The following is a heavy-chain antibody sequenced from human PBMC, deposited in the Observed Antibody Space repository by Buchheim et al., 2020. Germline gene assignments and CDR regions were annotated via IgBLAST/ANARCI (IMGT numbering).Heavy chain of an antibody. CDR1: GFTFSSYA. D-gene: IGHD1-7*01. V-gene: IGHV3-30*04. CDR3: ARDVDWNYEGWFDP. Sequence: QVQLVESGGGVVQPGRSLRLSCAASGFTFSSYAMHWVRQAPGKGLEWVAVISYDGSNKYYADSVKGRFTISRDNSKNTLYLEMSSLRAENAAECYCARDVDWNYEGWFDPGGEGTL. J-gene: IGHJ5*02. CDR2: ISYDGSNK.